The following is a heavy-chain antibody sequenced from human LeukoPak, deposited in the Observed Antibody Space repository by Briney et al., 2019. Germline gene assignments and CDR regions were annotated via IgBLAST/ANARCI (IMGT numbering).Heavy chain of an antibody. CDR2: INPKTGDT. Sequence: ASVTVSCKASGYTFTGQYLYWARQTPGQGLEWMGWINPKTGDTDSAQNFQGRVTMTRDTSISTVYMELSRLTSDDTAVYYCARGYYGMDVWGQGTTVTVSS. CDR3: ARGYYGMDV. V-gene: IGHV1-2*02. CDR1: GYTFTGQY. J-gene: IGHJ6*02.